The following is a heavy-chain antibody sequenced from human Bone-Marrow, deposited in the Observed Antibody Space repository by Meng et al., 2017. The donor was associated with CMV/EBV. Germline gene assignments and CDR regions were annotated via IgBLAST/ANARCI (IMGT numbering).Heavy chain of an antibody. D-gene: IGHD1-1*01. Sequence: GESLKISCAASGFTFSTYAMHWVRQAPGKGLEWVSIISYDGSNKYYADSVKGRFTISRDNSKNTLYLQMNSLRAEDTAVYYCAKDTTDYWGQGTLVTVSS. CDR2: ISYDGSNK. V-gene: IGHV3-30*04. CDR3: AKDTTDY. J-gene: IGHJ4*02. CDR1: GFTFSTYA.